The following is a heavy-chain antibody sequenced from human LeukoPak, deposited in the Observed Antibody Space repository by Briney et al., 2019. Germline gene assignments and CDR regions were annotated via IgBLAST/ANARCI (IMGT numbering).Heavy chain of an antibody. CDR2: ISNSGGST. J-gene: IGHJ4*02. CDR3: AKETSSSFDY. CDR1: GFTFSSYA. D-gene: IGHD6-6*01. V-gene: IGHV3-23*01. Sequence: GGSLRPSCAASGFTFSSYAMNWVRQAPGKGLEWVSGISNSGGSTYYADSVKGRFTISRDNSKNTLYLQMNSLRAEDTAVYYCAKETSSSFDYWGQGTLVTVSS.